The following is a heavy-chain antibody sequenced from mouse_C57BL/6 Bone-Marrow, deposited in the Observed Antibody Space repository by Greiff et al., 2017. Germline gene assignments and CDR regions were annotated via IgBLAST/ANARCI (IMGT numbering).Heavy chain of an antibody. CDR1: GYTFTSYG. Sequence: QVQLQQSGAELARPGASVKLSCKASGYTFTSYGISWVKQRTGQGLEWIGEIYPRSGNTYYNEKFKGKATLTADKSSSTAYMELRSLTSEDSAGYFCANLSGTIWVAYWGQGTLVTVSA. CDR3: ANLSGTIWVAY. J-gene: IGHJ3*01. CDR2: IYPRSGNT. V-gene: IGHV1-81*01. D-gene: IGHD2-3*01.